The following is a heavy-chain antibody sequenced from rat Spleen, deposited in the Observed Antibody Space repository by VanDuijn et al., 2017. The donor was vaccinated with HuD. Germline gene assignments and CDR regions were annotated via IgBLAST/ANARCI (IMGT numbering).Heavy chain of an antibody. CDR1: GFTLSNYD. CDR3: AKRDYDGYYPFAY. J-gene: IGHJ3*01. D-gene: IGHD1-12*03. Sequence: EVQLVESGGGLVQPGRSMKLSCAASGFTLSNYDMVWVRQATTKGLEWVSSISYEGGNTYYRDSVKGRFTISRDNAKNTVYLQMNSLRSEDTATYYCAKRDYDGYYPFAYWGQGTLVTVSS. V-gene: IGHV5-25*01. CDR2: ISYEGGNT.